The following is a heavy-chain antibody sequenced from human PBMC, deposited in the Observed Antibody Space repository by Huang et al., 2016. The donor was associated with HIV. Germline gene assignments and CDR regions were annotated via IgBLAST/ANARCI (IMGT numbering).Heavy chain of an antibody. CDR2: VNHGGSV. J-gene: IGHJ2*01. Sequence: QVQLQQWGAGLLKPSETLSLTCGVSAESLRGYYWYWLRQSPEKGLEWIVEVNHGGSVKYNPSLESRVIISVDKSKKQFSLKLTSVTAADTAVYYCATSSSGGGWYLDLCGRGTLVIVSS. CDR1: AESLRGYY. CDR3: ATSSSGGGWYLDL. D-gene: IGHD6-19*01. V-gene: IGHV4-34*01.